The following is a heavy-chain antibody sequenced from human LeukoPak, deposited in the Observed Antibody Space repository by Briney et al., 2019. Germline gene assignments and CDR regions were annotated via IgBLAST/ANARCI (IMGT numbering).Heavy chain of an antibody. Sequence: GGSVRLSCAASGFTFSTYAMSWGRQAPGKGLEWVSAISTTGAGTYYADSVQGRFTISRDNSKNMRYLQMNSLRAEDTAVYYCAKCLDYYERSGYYPDYWGQGTLVTVSS. CDR1: GFTFSTYA. V-gene: IGHV3-23*01. CDR2: ISTTGAGT. J-gene: IGHJ4*02. CDR3: AKCLDYYERSGYYPDY. D-gene: IGHD3-22*01.